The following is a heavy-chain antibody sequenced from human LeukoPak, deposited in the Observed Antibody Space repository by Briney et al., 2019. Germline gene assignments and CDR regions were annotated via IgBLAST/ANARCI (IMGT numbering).Heavy chain of an antibody. D-gene: IGHD2-2*01. J-gene: IGHJ5*01. V-gene: IGHV4-59*01. Sequence: SETLSLTCTVSGGSISSYYWSWIRQPPGKGLEWIGYIYYSGSTNYNPSLKSRVTISVDTSKNQFSLKLSSVTAADTAVYFCARDQEHCSGTSCYPYWYDSWGQGTLVTVSS. CDR2: IYYSGST. CDR3: ARDQEHCSGTSCYPYWYDS. CDR1: GGSISSYY.